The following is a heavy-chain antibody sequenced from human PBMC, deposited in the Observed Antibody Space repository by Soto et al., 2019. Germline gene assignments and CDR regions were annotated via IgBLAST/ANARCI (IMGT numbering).Heavy chain of an antibody. CDR1: GGSISSGGYY. Sequence: QVQLQESGPGLVKPSQTLSLTCTVSGGSISSGGYYWSWIRQHPGKGLEWIGYIYYSGSTYYNPSLKRRLTISVDTSKHQFSLKVTSVPAADPAVYYCARVGGINWFDPWGQGTLVTVSA. CDR3: ARVGGINWFDP. D-gene: IGHD3-16*01. J-gene: IGHJ5*02. CDR2: IYYSGST. V-gene: IGHV4-31*03.